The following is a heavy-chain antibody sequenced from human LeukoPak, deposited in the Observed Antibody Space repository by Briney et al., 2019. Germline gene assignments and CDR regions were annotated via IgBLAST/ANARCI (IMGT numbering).Heavy chain of an antibody. CDR2: IYSGGST. CDR3: ASGSGSYRTPYYYMDV. CDR1: GFTVSSNY. J-gene: IGHJ6*03. V-gene: IGHV3-53*01. Sequence: GRSLRLSCVASGFTVSSNYMSCVRQAPGKGLGWVSVIYSGGSTYYADAVKGRFTISRDDSKNTLYLQMNSLRAEDTAVYYSASGSGSYRTPYYYMDVWGTGTTVTVS. D-gene: IGHD3-10*01.